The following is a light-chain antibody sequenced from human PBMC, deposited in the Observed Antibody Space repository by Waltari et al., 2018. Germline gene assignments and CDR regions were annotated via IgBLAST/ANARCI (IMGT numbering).Light chain of an antibody. CDR1: QTLLFSSNNRNH. J-gene: IGKJ3*01. CDR3: KQYDRTTFT. V-gene: IGKV4-1*01. Sequence: DIVMTQSPESLGVSLGERAAINCKSSQTLLFSSNNRNHLAWYQQKPGQPPKLLITWASTREAGVPDRFSGSGSGTDFTLTITSLQAADAAVYFYKQYDRTTFTLAPGNRVHAK. CDR2: WAS.